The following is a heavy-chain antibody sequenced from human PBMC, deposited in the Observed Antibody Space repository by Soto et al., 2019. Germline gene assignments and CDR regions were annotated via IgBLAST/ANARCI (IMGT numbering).Heavy chain of an antibody. V-gene: IGHV4-59*01. D-gene: IGHD5-12*01. CDR3: AGRDGYNSGFDY. CDR1: GGSISSYY. CDR2: IYYSGST. J-gene: IGHJ4*02. Sequence: SEALSLTCTASGGSISSYYWSWIRQPPGKGLEWIGYIYYSGSTNYNPSLKSRVTISVDTSKNQFSLKLSSVTAADTAVYYCAGRDGYNSGFDYWGQGTLVTVPS.